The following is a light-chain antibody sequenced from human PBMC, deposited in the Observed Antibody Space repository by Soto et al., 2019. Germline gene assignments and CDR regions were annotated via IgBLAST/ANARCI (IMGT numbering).Light chain of an antibody. CDR1: SSNIGGNT. CDR3: AAWDDSLNGYV. CDR2: YDD. Sequence: QSVLTQPPSASGTPGQRVTISCSGSSSNIGGNTVNWYQQFPGKAPKLLIYYDDLLPSGVSDRFSGSKSGTSASLAISGLQSEDEADYYCAAWDDSLNGYVFGTGTKVTVL. V-gene: IGLV1-36*01. J-gene: IGLJ1*01.